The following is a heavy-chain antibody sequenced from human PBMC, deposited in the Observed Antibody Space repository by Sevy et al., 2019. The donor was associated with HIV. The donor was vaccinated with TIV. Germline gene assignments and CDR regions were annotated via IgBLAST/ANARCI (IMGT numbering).Heavy chain of an antibody. Sequence: GGSLRLSCAASGFTFSSYAMSWVRQAPGKGLEWVSAISGSGGSTYYADSVKGRFTISRDNSKNTLYLQMNSLRAEDTAVYYCAKDSVGSGWYKGWFDPWGQGTLVTVSS. CDR3: AKDSVGSGWYKGWFDP. CDR2: ISGSGGST. D-gene: IGHD6-19*01. J-gene: IGHJ5*02. V-gene: IGHV3-23*01. CDR1: GFTFSSYA.